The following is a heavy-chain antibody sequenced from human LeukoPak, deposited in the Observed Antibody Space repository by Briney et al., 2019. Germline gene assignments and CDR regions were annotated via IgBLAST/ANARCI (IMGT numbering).Heavy chain of an antibody. D-gene: IGHD2-21*01. CDR2: IHSGGST. Sequence: PGGSLRLSCAVSGFTVSSNYMSWVRQAPGKGLEWVSVIHSGGSTYYADSVKGRFTISRDNSKNTLYLQMNSLRAEDTAVYYCAREIYQCGGDCSYAFDIWGQGTMVTVSS. J-gene: IGHJ3*02. CDR3: AREIYQCGGDCSYAFDI. V-gene: IGHV3-53*01. CDR1: GFTVSSNY.